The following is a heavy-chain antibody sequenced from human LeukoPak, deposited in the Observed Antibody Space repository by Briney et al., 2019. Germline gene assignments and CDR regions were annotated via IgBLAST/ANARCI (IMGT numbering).Heavy chain of an antibody. V-gene: IGHV4-59*08. CDR3: ARHDRNSGRYYDFDY. Sequence: SATVSLTCTVSDASISGYYWSWIRQPPGKGLEWIGYIYYSGSTKYNPCLRSRVTISVDTSKNQFSLKLTSVTAADTAVYYCARHDRNSGRYYDFDYWGQGTLVTFSS. CDR2: IYYSGST. CDR1: DASISGYY. D-gene: IGHD1-26*01. J-gene: IGHJ4*02.